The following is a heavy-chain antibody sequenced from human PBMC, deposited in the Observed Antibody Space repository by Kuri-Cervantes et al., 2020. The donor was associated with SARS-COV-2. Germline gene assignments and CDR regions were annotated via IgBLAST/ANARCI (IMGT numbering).Heavy chain of an antibody. CDR3: ARVGAYYDFWSGYGPFDY. Sequence: GGSLRLSCAASGFTFSSYSMNWVRQAPGKGLEWVSYISSSSSTIYYADSVKGRFTISRDNAKNSLYLQMNSLRAEDTAVYYCARVGAYYDFWSGYGPFDYWGQGTLVTVSS. V-gene: IGHV3-48*01. CDR1: GFTFSSYS. D-gene: IGHD3-3*01. CDR2: ISSSSSTI. J-gene: IGHJ4*02.